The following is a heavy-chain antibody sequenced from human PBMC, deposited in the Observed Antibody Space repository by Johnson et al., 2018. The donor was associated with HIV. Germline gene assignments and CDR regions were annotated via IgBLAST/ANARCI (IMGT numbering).Heavy chain of an antibody. CDR1: GFIVSSNY. CDR2: IYSGGST. D-gene: IGHD1-26*01. CDR3: AKAVGGYAFDI. Sequence: VQLVESGGGLVQPGGSLRLSCAASGFIVSSNYMSWVRQAPGKGLEWVSVIYSGGSTYYADSVKGRFTISRDNSKNTLYLQMNSLRVEDTAVYYCAKAVGGYAFDIWGQGTMVTVSS. J-gene: IGHJ3*02. V-gene: IGHV3-66*01.